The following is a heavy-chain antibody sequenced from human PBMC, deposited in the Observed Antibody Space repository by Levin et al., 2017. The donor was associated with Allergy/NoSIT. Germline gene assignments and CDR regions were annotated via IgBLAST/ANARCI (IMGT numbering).Heavy chain of an antibody. Sequence: SVKVSCKASGGTFSSYAISWVRQAPGQGLEWMGGIIPIFGTANYAQKFQGRVTITADESTSTAYMELSSLRSEDTAVYYCATYSSSLHYYFDYWGQGTLVTVSS. J-gene: IGHJ4*02. D-gene: IGHD6-6*01. CDR3: ATYSSSLHYYFDY. CDR2: IIPIFGTA. CDR1: GGTFSSYA. V-gene: IGHV1-69*13.